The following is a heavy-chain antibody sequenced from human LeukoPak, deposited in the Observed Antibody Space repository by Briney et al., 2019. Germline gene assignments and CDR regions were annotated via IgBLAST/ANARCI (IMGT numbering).Heavy chain of an antibody. J-gene: IGHJ6*02. CDR1: GSSISSYY. D-gene: IGHD2-21*02. Sequence: SETLSLTCTVSGSSISSYYWSWIRQPPGKGLEWIGYIYYSGSTNYNPSLKSRVTISVDTSKNQFSLKLSSVTAADTAVYYCARSVVVTARDKFYYYYGMDVWGQGTTVTVSS. V-gene: IGHV4-59*01. CDR3: ARSVVVTARDKFYYYYGMDV. CDR2: IYYSGST.